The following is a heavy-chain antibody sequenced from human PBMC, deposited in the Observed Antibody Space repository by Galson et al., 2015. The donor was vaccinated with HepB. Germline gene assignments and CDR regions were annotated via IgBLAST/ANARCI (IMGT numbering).Heavy chain of an antibody. Sequence: SETLSLTCNVSGGSLTSGTYYWTWIRQPPGKGLDWIGYIFYSGTTKYNPSLKSRVTISLDASKNQFSLKLTSVTAADTAVYYCARAQMVGATTMMNYWGQGTLASVSS. CDR1: GGSLTSGTYY. CDR3: ARAQMVGATTMMNY. V-gene: IGHV4-61*01. D-gene: IGHD1-26*01. CDR2: IFYSGTT. J-gene: IGHJ4*02.